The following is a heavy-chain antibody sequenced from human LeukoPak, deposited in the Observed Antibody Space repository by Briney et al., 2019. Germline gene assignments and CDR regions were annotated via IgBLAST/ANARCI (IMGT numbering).Heavy chain of an antibody. J-gene: IGHJ4*02. V-gene: IGHV1-69*04. CDR1: GGTFSSYA. D-gene: IGHD6-13*01. Sequence: SVKVSCKASGGTFSSYAISWVRQAPGQGLEWMGRIIPILGIANYAQKFQGRVTITADKSTSTAYMELSSLRSEDTAVYYCAREGSPIRIAAAGIFDYWGQGTLVTVSS. CDR2: IIPILGIA. CDR3: AREGSPIRIAAAGIFDY.